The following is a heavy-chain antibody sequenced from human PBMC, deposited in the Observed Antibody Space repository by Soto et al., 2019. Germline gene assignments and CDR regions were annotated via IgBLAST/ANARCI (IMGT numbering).Heavy chain of an antibody. V-gene: IGHV1-3*01. CDR1: GYTFTSYA. J-gene: IGHJ5*02. Sequence: QVQLVQSGAEVKKPGASVKVSCKASGYTFTSYAMHWVRQAPGQRREWMGWINAGNGNTTYSQKFQGRVTISRDTSASTAYMELSSLRAEDTAVYYCARDRTVTYSNWFDPWGQGTLVTVSS. CDR2: INAGNGNT. D-gene: IGHD4-17*01. CDR3: ARDRTVTYSNWFDP.